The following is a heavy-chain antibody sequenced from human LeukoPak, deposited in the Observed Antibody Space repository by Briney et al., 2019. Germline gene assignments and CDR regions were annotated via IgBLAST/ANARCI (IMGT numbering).Heavy chain of an antibody. CDR3: ARLSGYDYFDY. CDR1: GFSLSTSGVG. V-gene: IGHV2-5*01. J-gene: IGHJ4*02. D-gene: IGHD3-9*01. CDR2: IYWNDDK. Sequence: SGPTLVKPTQTLTLTCTFSGFSLSTSGVGVGWIRQPPGKALEWLALIYWNDDKRYSPSLKSRLTITKDTSKNQVVLTMTNMDPVDTATYYCARLSGYDYFDYWAREPWSPSPQ.